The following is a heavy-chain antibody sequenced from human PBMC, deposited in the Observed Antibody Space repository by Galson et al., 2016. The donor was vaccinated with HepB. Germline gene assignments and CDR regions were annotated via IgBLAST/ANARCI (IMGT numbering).Heavy chain of an antibody. D-gene: IGHD3-3*01. J-gene: IGHJ4*02. V-gene: IGHV1-2*02. CDR3: ARDLFMPRFSILGVVYSH. CDR2: INPSSGGA. Sequence: SVKVSCKASGYTLTGYYIYWVRQAPGQGLEWMGWINPSSGGANYAQKFQGRVTMTRDTSVSTAYMELSRLGSDDTAVYYCARDLFMPRFSILGVVYSHWGQGTLVTVSS. CDR1: GYTLTGYY.